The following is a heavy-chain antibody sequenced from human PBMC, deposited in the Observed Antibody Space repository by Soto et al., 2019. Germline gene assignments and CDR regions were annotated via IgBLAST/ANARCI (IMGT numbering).Heavy chain of an antibody. CDR1: GYSFTSYW. CDR2: IYPGDSDT. Sequence: GESLKISCKGSGYSFTSYWIGWVRQMPGKGLEWMGIIYPGDSDTRYSPSFQGQVTISADKSISTAYLQWSSLKASDTAMYYCARLPTYYYHSSGYPFDYWGQGTLLTLSS. D-gene: IGHD3-22*01. V-gene: IGHV5-51*01. CDR3: ARLPTYYYHSSGYPFDY. J-gene: IGHJ4*02.